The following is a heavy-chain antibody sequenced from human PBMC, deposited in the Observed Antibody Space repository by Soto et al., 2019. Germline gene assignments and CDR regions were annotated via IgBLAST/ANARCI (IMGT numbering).Heavy chain of an antibody. CDR1: GGSISNNY. J-gene: IGHJ1*01. CDR3: ARSYRESYEH. V-gene: IGHV4-4*07. D-gene: IGHD3-16*02. CDR2: IYSNGRT. Sequence: QVQLQESGPRLVKPSETLSLTCNVSGGSISNNYWTWIRQPAGKGLEWIGRIYSNGRTNFNPSLKSRISMSIDTSKNQFSLKLTSVTAADTAVYYCARSYRESYEHWGQGTLVTVSS.